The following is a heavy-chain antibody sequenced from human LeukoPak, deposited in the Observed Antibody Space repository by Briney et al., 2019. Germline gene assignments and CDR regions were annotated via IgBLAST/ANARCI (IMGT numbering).Heavy chain of an antibody. CDR3: AKDTLYSYYYYMDV. CDR1: GFTLSSYG. J-gene: IGHJ6*03. V-gene: IGHV3-33*06. Sequence: GGSLRLSCAASGFTLSSYGMHWVRQAPGKGLEWVAVIWYDGSNKYYADSVKGRFTISRDNSKSTLYLQMNSLRAEDTAVYYCAKDTLYSYYYYMDVWGKGTTVTVSS. D-gene: IGHD2-2*02. CDR2: IWYDGSNK.